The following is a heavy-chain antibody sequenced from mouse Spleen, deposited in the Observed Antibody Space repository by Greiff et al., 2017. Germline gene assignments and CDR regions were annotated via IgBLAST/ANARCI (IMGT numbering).Heavy chain of an antibody. V-gene: IGHV1-82*01. CDR3: ARRGYGDY. CDR2: IYPGDGDT. D-gene: IGHD2-10*02. J-gene: IGHJ2*01. CDR1: GYAFSSSW. Sequence: VQLQQSGPELVKPGASVKISCKASGYAFSSSWMNWVKQRPGKGLEWIGRIYPGDGDTNYNGKFKGKATLTADKSSSTAYMQLSSLTSEDSAVYFCARRGYGDYWGQGTTLTVSS.